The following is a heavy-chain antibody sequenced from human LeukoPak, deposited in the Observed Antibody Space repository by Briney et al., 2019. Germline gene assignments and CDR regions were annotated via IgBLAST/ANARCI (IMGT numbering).Heavy chain of an antibody. CDR2: IYYSGST. V-gene: IGHV4-59*01. CDR3: ARSLLAAAGSDFDY. Sequence: SETLSHTCAVYGGSFSGYYWSWIRQPPGKGLEWIGYIYYSGSTNYNPSLKSRVTISVDTSKNQFSLKLSSVTAADTAVYYCARSLLAAAGSDFDYWAREPWSPSPQ. D-gene: IGHD6-13*01. CDR1: GGSFSGYY. J-gene: IGHJ4*02.